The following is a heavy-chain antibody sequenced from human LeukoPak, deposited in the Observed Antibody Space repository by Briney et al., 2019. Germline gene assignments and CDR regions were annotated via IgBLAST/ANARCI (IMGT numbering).Heavy chain of an antibody. V-gene: IGHV4-39*01. CDR1: GGFISSSSYY. CDR2: ISYARST. Sequence: NTSQTLSLTCTLSGGFISSSSYYWGWIRQPPWKGLEWFEYISYARSTYYNPSRKGRVTISVDTSKNQFSLKLRSVTASDTAVYYCARHLAGATGGWFDPWGQGTLVTVSS. J-gene: IGHJ5*02. D-gene: IGHD1-26*01. CDR3: ARHLAGATGGWFDP.